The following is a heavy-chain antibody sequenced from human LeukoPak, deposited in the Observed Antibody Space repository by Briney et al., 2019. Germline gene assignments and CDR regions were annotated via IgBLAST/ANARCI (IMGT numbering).Heavy chain of an antibody. CDR1: GFTFSSCW. V-gene: IGHV3-7*01. J-gene: IGHJ6*03. CDR3: ARELAEVAVAGTPTYGYYYMDV. Sequence: GGSLRLSCEASGFTFSSCWMSWVRQAPGKGLEWVANIKQDGSEKYYVDSVKGRFTISRDNAKNSLYLQMNSLRAEDTAVYYCARELAEVAVAGTPTYGYYYMDVWGKGTTVTVSS. D-gene: IGHD6-19*01. CDR2: IKQDGSEK.